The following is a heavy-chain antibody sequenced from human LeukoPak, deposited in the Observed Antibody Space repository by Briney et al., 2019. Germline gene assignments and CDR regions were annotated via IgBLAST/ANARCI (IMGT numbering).Heavy chain of an antibody. CDR1: GFTFNSYE. V-gene: IGHV3-48*03. Sequence: PGGSLRLSCAASGFTFNSYEMNWVRQAPGKGLEWVSYISSSGSTIYYADSVKGRFTISRDNAKNSLYLQMNSLRAEDTAVYYCARIRAPYDSSGYSDYWGQGTLVTVSS. CDR2: ISSSGSTI. D-gene: IGHD3-22*01. CDR3: ARIRAPYDSSGYSDY. J-gene: IGHJ4*02.